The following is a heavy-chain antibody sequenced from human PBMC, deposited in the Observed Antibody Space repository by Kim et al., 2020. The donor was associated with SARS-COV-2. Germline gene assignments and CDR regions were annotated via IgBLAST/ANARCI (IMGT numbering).Heavy chain of an antibody. CDR3: ARAGSSDY. D-gene: IGHD6-6*01. V-gene: IGHV3-7*01. Sequence: GGSLRLSCAASGFTFSSHWMTWVRQAPGKGLEWVASIKPDGGEKFYLGSVKGRFTISRDNAENSLDLQMDSLRAEDTAVYYCARAGSSDYWGQGTLVTVSS. J-gene: IGHJ4*02. CDR2: IKPDGGEK. CDR1: GFTFSSHW.